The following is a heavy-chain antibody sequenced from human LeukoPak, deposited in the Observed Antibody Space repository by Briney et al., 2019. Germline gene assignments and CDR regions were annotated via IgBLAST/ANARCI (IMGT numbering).Heavy chain of an antibody. CDR3: AREGGYDFWSGPGMDV. CDR2: ISSSSSYI. D-gene: IGHD3-3*01. Sequence: GGSLRLSCVASGFTFNSYNMNWVRQAPGKGLEWVSSISSSSSYIYYADSVKGRFTISRDNAKNSLYLQMNSLRAEDTAVYYCAREGGYDFWSGPGMDVWGQGTTVTVSS. J-gene: IGHJ6*02. V-gene: IGHV3-21*01. CDR1: GFTFNSYN.